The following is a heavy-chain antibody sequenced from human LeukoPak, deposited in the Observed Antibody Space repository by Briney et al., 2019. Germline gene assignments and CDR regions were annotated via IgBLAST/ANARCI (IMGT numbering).Heavy chain of an antibody. CDR3: ARDYFFDY. D-gene: IGHD3-10*01. V-gene: IGHV1-2*02. CDR2: INPNSGST. J-gene: IGHJ4*02. Sequence: ASVKVSCKASGCTFTGYSMHWVRQAPGQGLEWMGWINPNSGSTNYAQKFQGRVTMTRDKSISTAYMELSSLRSDDTAVYYCARDYFFDYWGQGTLVTVSS. CDR1: GCTFTGYS.